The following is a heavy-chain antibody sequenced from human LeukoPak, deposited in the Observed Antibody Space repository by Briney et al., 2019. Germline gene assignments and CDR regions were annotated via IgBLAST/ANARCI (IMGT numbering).Heavy chain of an antibody. CDR1: GFTFSNYW. Sequence: PGGSLRLSCVASGFTFSNYWMSWVRQAPGKGLEWVANIKQDGSEKYYVDSVKGRFTISRDNAKNSPYLQVSSLRAEDTAVYYCAKDGGDSSGYPDFDYWGQGTLVTVSS. J-gene: IGHJ4*02. CDR2: IKQDGSEK. D-gene: IGHD3-22*01. V-gene: IGHV3-7*04. CDR3: AKDGGDSSGYPDFDY.